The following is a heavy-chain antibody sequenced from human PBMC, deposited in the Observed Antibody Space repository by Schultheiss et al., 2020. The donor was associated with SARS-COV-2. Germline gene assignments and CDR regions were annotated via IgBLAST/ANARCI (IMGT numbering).Heavy chain of an antibody. CDR3: AKDPTMYSSSWYGNYYGMDV. J-gene: IGHJ6*02. CDR1: GGSISSGGYY. CDR2: IYYSGST. D-gene: IGHD6-13*01. Sequence: SQTLSLTCTVSGGSISSGGYYWSWIRQHPGKGLEWIGYIYYSGSTYYNPSLKSRVTISVDTSKNQFSLKLSSVTAADTALYYCAKDPTMYSSSWYGNYYGMDVWGQGTTVTVSS. V-gene: IGHV4-31*03.